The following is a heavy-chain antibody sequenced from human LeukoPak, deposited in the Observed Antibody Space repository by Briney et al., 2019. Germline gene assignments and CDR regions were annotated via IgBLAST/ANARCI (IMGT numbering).Heavy chain of an antibody. CDR2: IYYSGST. CDR1: GGSISSYY. Sequence: PSETLSLTCTVSGGSISSYYWSWIRQPPGKGLEWIGYIYYSGSTNYNPSLKSRVTISVDTSKNQFSLKLSSVTAADTAVYYCARQKYYDIGKRYMDVWGQGTTVTVSS. CDR3: ARQKYYDIGKRYMDV. J-gene: IGHJ6*02. V-gene: IGHV4-59*08. D-gene: IGHD3-9*01.